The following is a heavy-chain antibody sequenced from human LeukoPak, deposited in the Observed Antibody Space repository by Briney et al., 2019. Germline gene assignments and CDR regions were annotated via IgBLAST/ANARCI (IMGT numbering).Heavy chain of an antibody. CDR3: ARIPIYGDYAYFDY. CDR2: IDWDDDK. J-gene: IGHJ4*02. D-gene: IGHD4-17*01. V-gene: IGHV2-70*04. Sequence: SGPALVKPTQTLTLTCTFSGFSLSTSGMRVSWIRQPPGKALEWLARIDWDDDKFYNTSLKTRLTISKDTSKNQVVLTMTNMDPVDTATYYCARIPIYGDYAYFDYWGQGTLVTVSS. CDR1: GFSLSTSGMR.